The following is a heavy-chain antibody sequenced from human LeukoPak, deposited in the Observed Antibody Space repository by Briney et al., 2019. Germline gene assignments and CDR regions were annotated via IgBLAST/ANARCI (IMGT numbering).Heavy chain of an antibody. J-gene: IGHJ5*02. CDR2: IYYSGST. V-gene: IGHV4-30-4*08. CDR3: AREPSYDFWSGTHNWFDP. D-gene: IGHD3-3*01. Sequence: PSETLSLTCTVSGGSISSGDYYWRWLRQPPGKGLEWIGYIYYSGSTYYNPTLKSRVTISVDTSKNQFSTKLSSVTAADTAVYYCAREPSYDFWSGTHNWFDPWGQGTLVTVSS. CDR1: GGSISSGDYY.